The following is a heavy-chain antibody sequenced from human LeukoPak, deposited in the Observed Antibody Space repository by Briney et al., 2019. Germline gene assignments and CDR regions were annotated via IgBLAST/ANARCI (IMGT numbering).Heavy chain of an antibody. CDR3: ASIKDYYDSSGYYQRAFDI. Sequence: SETLSLTCTVSGGSISSGSYYWSWIRQPAGKGLEWIGSIYYSGSTYYNPSLKSRVTISVDTSKNQFSLKLSSVTAADTAVYYCASIKDYYDSSGYYQRAFDIWGQGTMVTVSS. D-gene: IGHD3-22*01. CDR1: GGSISSGSYY. J-gene: IGHJ3*02. V-gene: IGHV4-39*07. CDR2: IYYSGST.